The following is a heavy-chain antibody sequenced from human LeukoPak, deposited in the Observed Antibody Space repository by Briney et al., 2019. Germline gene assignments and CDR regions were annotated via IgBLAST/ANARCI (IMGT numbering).Heavy chain of an antibody. J-gene: IGHJ4*02. CDR3: ASFGYSSGWHDINFDY. CDR1: GGTFSSNV. V-gene: IGHV1-69*01. CDR2: IIPIFGTA. Sequence: ASVKVSCKASGGTFSSNVISWVRQAPGQGLEWMGGIIPIFGTANYAQKFQGRVMITADESTSTAYMELSSLRSEDTAVYYCASFGYSSGWHDINFDYWGQGTLVTVSS. D-gene: IGHD6-19*01.